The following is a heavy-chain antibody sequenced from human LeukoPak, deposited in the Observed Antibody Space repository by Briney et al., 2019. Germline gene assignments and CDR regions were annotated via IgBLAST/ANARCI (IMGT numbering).Heavy chain of an antibody. J-gene: IGHJ2*01. D-gene: IGHD4-17*01. CDR2: IWSDGSKK. V-gene: IGHV3-33*01. CDR3: ARSGEGWYFDL. Sequence: PGGSLRLSCAASGFTFSSCGLHWVRQAPGEGLEWVAVIWSDGSKKYYPDSVRGRFTISRDNSKNTLYLQMNSLRAEDTAVYYCARSGEGWYFDLWGRGTVVTVSS. CDR1: GFTFSSCG.